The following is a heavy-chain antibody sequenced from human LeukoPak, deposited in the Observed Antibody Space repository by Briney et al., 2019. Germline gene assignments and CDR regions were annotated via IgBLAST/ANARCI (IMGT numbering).Heavy chain of an antibody. Sequence: GGSLRLSCAVSGFAFGSEAMSWVRQSPARGLEWVASISPGGGTTYYADYVKGRFTISRDNSNNSLFVQMNSLRVEDTAVYFCAKSRSGSANWALRIFDNWGQGTLVTISS. CDR1: GFAFGSEA. V-gene: IGHV3-23*01. J-gene: IGHJ4*02. CDR3: AKSRSGSANWALRIFDN. CDR2: ISPGGGTT. D-gene: IGHD1-1*01.